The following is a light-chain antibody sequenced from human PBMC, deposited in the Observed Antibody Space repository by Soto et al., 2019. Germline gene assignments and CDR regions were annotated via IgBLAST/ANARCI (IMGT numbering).Light chain of an antibody. CDR2: EVS. CDR1: STGAVTSGYNY. V-gene: IGLV2-14*01. J-gene: IGLJ1*01. CDR3: SSYTSSSDV. Sequence: QAVLTQEPSLTVSPGGTVTFTCGSSTGAVTSGYNYVSWYQQHPGKAPKLMIYEVSNRPSGVSNRFSGSKSGNTASLTISGLQAEDEADYYCSSYTSSSDVFGTGTKVTVL.